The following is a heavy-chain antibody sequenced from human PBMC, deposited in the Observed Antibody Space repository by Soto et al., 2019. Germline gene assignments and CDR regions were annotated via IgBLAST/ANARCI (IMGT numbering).Heavy chain of an antibody. Sequence: QVQLVESGGGVVQPGRSLRLSCAASGFTFSSYGMHWVRQAPGKGLEWVAVIWYDGSNKYYADSVKGRFTISRDNSKNTLYLQMNSLRAEDTAVYYCARDNVDVEMATTVYYYYGMDVWGQGTTVTVSS. D-gene: IGHD1-1*01. CDR2: IWYDGSNK. V-gene: IGHV3-33*01. J-gene: IGHJ6*02. CDR1: GFTFSSYG. CDR3: ARDNVDVEMATTVYYYYGMDV.